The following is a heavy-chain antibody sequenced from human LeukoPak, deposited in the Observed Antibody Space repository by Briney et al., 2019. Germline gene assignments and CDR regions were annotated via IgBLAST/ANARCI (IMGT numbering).Heavy chain of an antibody. D-gene: IGHD3-3*01. CDR2: ISSSSSYI. J-gene: IGHJ4*02. V-gene: IGHV3-21*01. CDR3: ARFPYYDFWSGYSVEYFFDY. Sequence: GGSLRLSCAASGFTFSSYSMNWVRQAPGKGLEWVSSISSSSSYIYYADSVKGRFTISRDNAKNSLYLQMNSLRAEDTAVYYCARFPYYDFWSGYSVEYFFDYWGQGTLVTVSS. CDR1: GFTFSSYS.